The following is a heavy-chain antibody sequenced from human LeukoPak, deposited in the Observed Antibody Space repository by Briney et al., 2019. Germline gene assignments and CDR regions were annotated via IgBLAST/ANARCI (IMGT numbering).Heavy chain of an antibody. CDR3: ARDWLGLRGGYYYYGMDV. Sequence: GGSLRLSCAASGFTFSSYGMHWVRQAPGKGLEWVAVIWYDGSNKYYADSVKGRFTISRDNSKNTLYLQMNSLRAGDTAVYYCARDWLGLRGGYYYYGMDVWGQGTTVIVSS. J-gene: IGHJ6*02. CDR2: IWYDGSNK. V-gene: IGHV3-33*01. D-gene: IGHD5-12*01. CDR1: GFTFSSYG.